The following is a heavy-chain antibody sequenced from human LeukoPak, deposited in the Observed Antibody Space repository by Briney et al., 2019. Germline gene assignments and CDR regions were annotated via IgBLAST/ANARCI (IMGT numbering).Heavy chain of an antibody. CDR1: GFTFSSYW. V-gene: IGHV3-7*01. Sequence: GGSLRLSCAASGFTFSSYWMSWARQAPGKGLELVANIKDDGSEKYYVDSVKGRFTISRDNARNSLYLQMNSLRVEDTAVYYCARDGVYAGFDYWGQGTLVT. CDR3: ARDGVYAGFDY. J-gene: IGHJ4*02. D-gene: IGHD2-8*01. CDR2: IKDDGSEK.